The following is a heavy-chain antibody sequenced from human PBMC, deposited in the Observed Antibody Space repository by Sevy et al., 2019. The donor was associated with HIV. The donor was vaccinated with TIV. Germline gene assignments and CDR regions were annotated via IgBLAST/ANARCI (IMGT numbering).Heavy chain of an antibody. CDR1: GFTFSSYW. V-gene: IGHV3-7*01. CDR3: VREGVGGYSYSLDC. Sequence: GGSLRLSCAASGFTFSSYWMSWVRQAPGKGLECVATMKEDGSERNYVDSVKGRFTISRDNAKNSLYLQMNSLRAEDTAVYYCVREGVGGYSYSLDCWGQGTLVTVSS. D-gene: IGHD5-18*01. J-gene: IGHJ4*02. CDR2: MKEDGSER.